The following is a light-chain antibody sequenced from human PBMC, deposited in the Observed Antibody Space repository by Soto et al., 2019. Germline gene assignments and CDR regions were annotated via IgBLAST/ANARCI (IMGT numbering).Light chain of an antibody. J-gene: IGKJ4*01. CDR2: GAS. CDR3: QQYKQWLT. CDR1: QSIRSN. Sequence: EIVMTQSPATLSVSPGERVTLSCRASQSIRSNLAWYQQKPGQAPRLLIFGASTRATGIPARFSVSGSGTEFTLTIGSLQSEDFAVYYCQQYKQWLTFGGGTKVESK. V-gene: IGKV3-15*01.